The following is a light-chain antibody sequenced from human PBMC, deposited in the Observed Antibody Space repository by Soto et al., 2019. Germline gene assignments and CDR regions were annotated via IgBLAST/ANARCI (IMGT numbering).Light chain of an antibody. Sequence: DIQMTQSPSTLSASVGDRVTITCRASQSISSWLAWYQQKPGKAPKLLIYDASSLESGVPSRFSGSGSGTAITHNISNLQADDSATYCCQQYNSYLYTFGQGTKLEIK. CDR2: DAS. J-gene: IGKJ2*01. V-gene: IGKV1-5*01. CDR1: QSISSW. CDR3: QQYNSYLYT.